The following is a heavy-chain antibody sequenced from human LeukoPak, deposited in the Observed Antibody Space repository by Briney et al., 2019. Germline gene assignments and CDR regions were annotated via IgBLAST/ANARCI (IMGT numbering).Heavy chain of an antibody. CDR2: INPNSGGT. CDR1: GYTFTGYY. Sequence: ASVKVSCKASGYTFTGYYMHWVRQAPGQGLEWMGWINPNSGGTNYAQKFQGWVTMTRDTSISTAYLELSRLRSDDTAVYYCARAHCSGGSCYSQLDYFDYWGQGTLVTVSS. CDR3: ARAHCSGGSCYSQLDYFDY. V-gene: IGHV1-2*04. D-gene: IGHD2-15*01. J-gene: IGHJ4*02.